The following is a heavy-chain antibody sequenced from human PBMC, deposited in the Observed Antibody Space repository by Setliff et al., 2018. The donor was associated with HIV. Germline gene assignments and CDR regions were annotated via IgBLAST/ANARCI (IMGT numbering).Heavy chain of an antibody. CDR3: TRDYAHYFDF. Sequence: ASVKVSCKASGYTFTDNYIHWVRQAPGQGLEWVAWINPSSGRTDYAQRFQGRVTLTSDSSFSTAYMELSRLRSDDTATYYCTRDYAHYFDFWGQGTLVTVSS. J-gene: IGHJ4*02. CDR2: INPSSGRT. D-gene: IGHD3-16*01. V-gene: IGHV1-2*02. CDR1: GYTFTDNY.